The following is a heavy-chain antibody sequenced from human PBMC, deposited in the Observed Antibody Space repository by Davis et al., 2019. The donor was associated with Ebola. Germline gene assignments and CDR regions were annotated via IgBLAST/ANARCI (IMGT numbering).Heavy chain of an antibody. Sequence: SETLSLTCAVYGGSFSGYYWSWIRQPPGKGPERMGELYHNGRTNYNQPLESRVTLSVDKSKNQFSLRLSPVTAADTAISYCAKDPNLDYDSSGYGDYYMDVWGKGITVIVSS. CDR2: LYHNGRT. CDR1: GGSFSGYY. J-gene: IGHJ6*03. D-gene: IGHD3-22*01. V-gene: IGHV4-34*01. CDR3: AKDPNLDYDSSGYGDYYMDV.